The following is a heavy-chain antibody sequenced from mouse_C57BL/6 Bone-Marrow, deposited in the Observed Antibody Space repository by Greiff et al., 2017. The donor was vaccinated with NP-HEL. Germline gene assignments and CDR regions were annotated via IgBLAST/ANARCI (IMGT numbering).Heavy chain of an antibody. D-gene: IGHD1-1*01. J-gene: IGHJ4*01. CDR3: ARRDYGSSYAMDY. V-gene: IGHV1-50*01. CDR1: GYTFTSYW. Sequence: QVQLQQPGAELVKPGASVKLSCKASGYTFTSYWMQWVKQRPGQGLEWIGEIDPSDSYTNYNQKFKGKATLTVDTSSSTAYMQLSSLTSEDSAFDYCARRDYGSSYAMDYWGQGTSVTVSS. CDR2: IDPSDSYT.